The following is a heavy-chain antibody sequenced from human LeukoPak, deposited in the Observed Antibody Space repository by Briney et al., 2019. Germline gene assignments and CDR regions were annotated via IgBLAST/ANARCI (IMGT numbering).Heavy chain of an antibody. J-gene: IGHJ4*02. D-gene: IGHD1-26*01. CDR1: GFIFSSYG. CDR3: AKRDYSGSYYFDY. CDR2: SGSGGST. Sequence: PGGSLRLSCAVCGFIFSSYGMSWVRQAPGKGLEWVSVSGSGGSTYYADSVKGRFTISRDNSKNTLYLQMNSLRAEDTAVYYCAKRDYSGSYYFDYWGQGTLVTVSS. V-gene: IGHV3-23*01.